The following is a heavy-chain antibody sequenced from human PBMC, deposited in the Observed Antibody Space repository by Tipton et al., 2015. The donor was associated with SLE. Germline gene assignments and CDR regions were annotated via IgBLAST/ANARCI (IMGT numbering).Heavy chain of an antibody. D-gene: IGHD1-20*01. CDR3: ARHMRYNWNYFDN. V-gene: IGHV4-39*01. J-gene: IGHJ4*02. CDR1: GGSISSSSYY. Sequence: TLSLTCTVSGGSISSSSYYWGWIRQPPGKGLEWIGSIYYSGSTNYNPSLQSRVTVSVDTSKNHFSLTLSSVTAADTAVYYCARHMRYNWNYFDNWGQGSLVIVSS. CDR2: IYYSGST.